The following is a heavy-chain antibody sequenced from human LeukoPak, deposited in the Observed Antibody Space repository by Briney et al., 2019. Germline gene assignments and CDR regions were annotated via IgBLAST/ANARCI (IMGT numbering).Heavy chain of an antibody. Sequence: SETLSLTCTVSGGSISSYYRSWIRQPPGKGLEWIGYIYYSGSTNYNPSLKSRVTISVDTSKNQFSLKLSSVTAADTAVYYCARGAYSSSSWGGLDAFDIWGQGTMVTVSS. J-gene: IGHJ3*02. V-gene: IGHV4-59*01. CDR2: IYYSGST. CDR3: ARGAYSSSSWGGLDAFDI. CDR1: GGSISSYY. D-gene: IGHD6-6*01.